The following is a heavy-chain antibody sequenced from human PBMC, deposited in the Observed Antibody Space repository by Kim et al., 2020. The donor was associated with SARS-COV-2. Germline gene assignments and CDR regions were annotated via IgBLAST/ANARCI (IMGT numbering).Heavy chain of an antibody. CDR3: ARDVTTTVTFRYGMDV. CDR2: ISAYNGNT. J-gene: IGHJ6*02. CDR1: GYTFTSYG. Sequence: ASVKVSCKASGYTFTSYGISWVRQAPGQGLEWMGWISAYNGNTNYAQKLQGRVTMTTDTSTSTAYMELRSLRSDDTAVYYCARDVTTTVTFRYGMDVWGQGTTVTVSS. D-gene: IGHD4-17*01. V-gene: IGHV1-18*01.